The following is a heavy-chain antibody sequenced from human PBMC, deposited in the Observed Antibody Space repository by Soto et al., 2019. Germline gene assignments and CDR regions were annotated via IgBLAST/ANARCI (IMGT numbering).Heavy chain of an antibody. J-gene: IGHJ4*02. CDR2: IYNSGSP. V-gene: IGHV4-31*01. CDR3: ARGRGYSYGIDH. D-gene: IGHD5-18*01. Sequence: QVQLQESGPGLVKPSQTLSLTCTVSGGSISSGDHYWSWIRQHPGKGLEWIGYIYNSGSPNYNPSLKSLVTISVDTSKAQFSLKLSSVTDADTAVYDCARGRGYSYGIDHWGQGTLVTVSS. CDR1: GGSISSGDHY.